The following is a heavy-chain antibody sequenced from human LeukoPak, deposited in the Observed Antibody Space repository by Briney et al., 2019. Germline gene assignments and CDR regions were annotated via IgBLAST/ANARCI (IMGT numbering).Heavy chain of an antibody. CDR3: AKDFNPYRALGMDV. CDR2: ISWKSGSI. CDR1: GFTFDDYA. D-gene: IGHD4-11*01. J-gene: IGHJ6*02. V-gene: IGHV3-9*01. Sequence: GGSLRLSCAASGFTFDDYAMHWVRQAPGKGLEWVSGISWKSGSIDYADSVKGRFTISRDNAKNSLYLQMNSLRAEDTALYYCAKDFNPYRALGMDVWGQGTTVTVSS.